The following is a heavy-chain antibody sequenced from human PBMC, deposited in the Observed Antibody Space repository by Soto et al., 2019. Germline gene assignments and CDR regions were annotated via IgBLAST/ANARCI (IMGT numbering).Heavy chain of an antibody. CDR3: ASQAAAGPAFDY. J-gene: IGHJ4*02. V-gene: IGHV1-58*02. CDR1: GFTFSNSA. D-gene: IGHD6-13*01. Sequence: SVKVSCKTSGFTFSNSAMQWVRQARGQRLEWMGWIVVGSGNTNYEQKFQERVTITRDMSTSTVHMELSSLRSEDTAVYYCASQAAAGPAFDYWGQGTLVTVSS. CDR2: IVVGSGNT.